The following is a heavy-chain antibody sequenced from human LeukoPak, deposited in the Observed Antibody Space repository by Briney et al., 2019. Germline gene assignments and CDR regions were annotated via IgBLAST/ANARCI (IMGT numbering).Heavy chain of an antibody. V-gene: IGHV3-23*01. Sequence: GSLRFYGSAAGFSFCANCLTWVRQGPGKGLEGGSSIIFSTDSTGYAVHVKGRFTISRANCEATLYLHMDSFRVEDIAFYDCAKDRLFSPRWTTFDYWGRGTLVTVSS. CDR3: AKDRLFSPRWTTFDY. J-gene: IGHJ4*02. D-gene: IGHD1-14*01. CDR2: IIFSTDST. CDR1: GFSFCANC.